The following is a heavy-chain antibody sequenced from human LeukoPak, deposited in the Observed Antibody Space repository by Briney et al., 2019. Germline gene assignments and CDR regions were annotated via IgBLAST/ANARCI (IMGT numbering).Heavy chain of an antibody. CDR1: GFTVSSNY. Sequence: GGSLRLSCAASGFTVSSNYMSWVRQAPGKGLEWVSFIYSGGSTYYADSVMGRFTISRDNSKNTLYHQMNSLRAEDTAVYYCARGSKLWLVRAGSWFDPWGQGTLVTVSS. V-gene: IGHV3-53*01. J-gene: IGHJ5*02. D-gene: IGHD6-19*01. CDR3: ARGSKLWLVRAGSWFDP. CDR2: IYSGGST.